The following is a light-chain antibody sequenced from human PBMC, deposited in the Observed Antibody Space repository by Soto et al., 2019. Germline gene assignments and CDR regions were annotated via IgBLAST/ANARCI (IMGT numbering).Light chain of an antibody. CDR2: DAS. Sequence: DIQMTQSPSTLSASVGYRVTITCRASQSISSWLAWYQQKPGKAPKLLIYDASSLESGVPSRFSGSGSGTEFILTISSLQPDDFATYYCQQYNSYSPWTFGQGTKVDIK. V-gene: IGKV1-5*01. CDR1: QSISSW. CDR3: QQYNSYSPWT. J-gene: IGKJ1*01.